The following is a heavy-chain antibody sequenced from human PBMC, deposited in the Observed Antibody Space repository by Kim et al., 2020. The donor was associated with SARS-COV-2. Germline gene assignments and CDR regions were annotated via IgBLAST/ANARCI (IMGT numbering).Heavy chain of an antibody. CDR2: IYYSGST. V-gene: IGHV4-31*03. CDR1: GGSISSGGYY. D-gene: IGHD2-15*01. Sequence: SETLSLTCTVSGGSISSGGYYWSWIRQHPGKGLEWIGYIYYSGSTYYNPSLKSRVTISVDTSKNQFSLKLSSVTAADTAVYYCARGLGVVAATGWFDPWGQGTLVTVSS. CDR3: ARGLGVVAATGWFDP. J-gene: IGHJ5*02.